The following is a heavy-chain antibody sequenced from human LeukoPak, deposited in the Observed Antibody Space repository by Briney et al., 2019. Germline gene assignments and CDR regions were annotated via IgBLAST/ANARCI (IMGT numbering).Heavy chain of an antibody. J-gene: IGHJ4*02. CDR1: GFTFSNYW. D-gene: IGHD1-1*01. CDR2: IKQDGIEK. CDR3: ARITTRYFDY. V-gene: IGHV3-7*05. Sequence: QPGGSLRLSCAASGFTFSNYWMTWVRPAPGKGLEWVANIKQDGIEKYYVDSMKGRFTISRDNAKNSLFLQMDSLSAEDTAVYYCARITTRYFDYWGQGTLVTVSS.